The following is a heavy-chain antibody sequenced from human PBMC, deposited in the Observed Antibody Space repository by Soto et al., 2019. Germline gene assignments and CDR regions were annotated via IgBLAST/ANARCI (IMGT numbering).Heavy chain of an antibody. V-gene: IGHV1-18*01. CDR1: GYTFTSSG. CDR2: ISTYNGNT. Sequence: ASVKVSCKASGYTFTSSGITWVRQAPGQGLEWMAWISTYNGNTNYAQKFQGRVTMAADTSTSTAYMELRSLRSDDTAVYYCARRNVGAKDYWGQGTRVTVAS. CDR3: ARRNVGAKDY. D-gene: IGHD1-26*01. J-gene: IGHJ4*02.